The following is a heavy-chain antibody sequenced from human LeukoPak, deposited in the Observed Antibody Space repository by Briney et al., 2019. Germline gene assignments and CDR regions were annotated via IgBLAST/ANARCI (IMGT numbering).Heavy chain of an antibody. Sequence: ASVKVSCTASGGTLRRYTINWVRQAPGQGLEWLGRIIHILGIANYAQTFQGRVTIIADSSTSTAYMELSRLRSEHTAVYYCAIVVAGPTCDYGGQRTLVTVSS. V-gene: IGHV1-69*02. CDR1: GGTLRRYT. J-gene: IGHJ4*02. D-gene: IGHD6-19*01. CDR3: AIVVAGPTCDY. CDR2: IIHILGIA.